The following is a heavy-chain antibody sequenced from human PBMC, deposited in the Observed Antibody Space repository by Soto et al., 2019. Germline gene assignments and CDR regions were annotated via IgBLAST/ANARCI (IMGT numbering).Heavy chain of an antibody. CDR3: ARDHWVTPYYSGSYPYFDY. CDR1: GYTFTSYG. Sequence: GASVKVSCTASGYTFTSYGISWVRQAPGQGLEWMGWISAYNGNTSYAQKIQGRVTMTTGTSTSTAYMELRSLRSDDTAVYYCARDHWVTPYYSGSYPYFDYWGQGTLVTVSS. V-gene: IGHV1-18*01. D-gene: IGHD1-26*01. CDR2: ISAYNGNT. J-gene: IGHJ4*02.